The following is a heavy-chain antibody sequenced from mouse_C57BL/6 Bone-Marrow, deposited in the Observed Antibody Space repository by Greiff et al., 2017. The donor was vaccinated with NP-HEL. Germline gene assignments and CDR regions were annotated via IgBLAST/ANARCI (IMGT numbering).Heavy chain of an antibody. CDR1: GYSITSDY. D-gene: IGHD3-1*01. CDR2: ISYSGST. Sequence: VQLKESGPGLAKPSQTLSLTCSVTGYSITSDYWNWIRKFPGNKLEYMGYISYSGSTYYNPSLKSRISITRDTSKNPYYLQLNSVTTEDTATYFCARYRPAISGVWYFDVWGTGTTVTVSS. J-gene: IGHJ1*03. CDR3: ARYRPAISGVWYFDV. V-gene: IGHV3-8*01.